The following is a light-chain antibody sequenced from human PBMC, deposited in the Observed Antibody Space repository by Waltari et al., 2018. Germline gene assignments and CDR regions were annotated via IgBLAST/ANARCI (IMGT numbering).Light chain of an antibody. J-gene: IGKJ3*01. CDR2: KTS. V-gene: IGKV1-5*03. CDR1: QPISSW. CDR3: QQYNTYGVT. Sequence: DLQIIQSPSTLSSPVGDRVTITWRASQPISSWLAWYEQKPGKAPKLLIYKTSSLQGGVPSRFSRSGSGTEFTLTINSLQPDDFATYDCQQYNTYGVTFGPGTTVDIK.